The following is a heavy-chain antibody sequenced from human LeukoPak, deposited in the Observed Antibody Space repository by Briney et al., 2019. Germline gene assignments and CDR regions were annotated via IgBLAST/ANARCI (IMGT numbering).Heavy chain of an antibody. Sequence: GGSLRLSCAASGFTVSSNYMSWVRQAPGGGLEWVSAISGSGDTTYHADSVKGRFTISRDNSENRLSLQMDSLRAEDTAVYFCAKDTTAWWYHRAYMDVWGKGTTVTVSS. D-gene: IGHD2-15*01. CDR2: ISGSGDTT. J-gene: IGHJ6*03. CDR1: GFTVSSNY. CDR3: AKDTTAWWYHRAYMDV. V-gene: IGHV3-23*01.